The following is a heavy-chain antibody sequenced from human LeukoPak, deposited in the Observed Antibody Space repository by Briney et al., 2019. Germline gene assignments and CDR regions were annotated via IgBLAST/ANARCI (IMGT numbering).Heavy chain of an antibody. Sequence: GGSLRLSCAPSGFTFSNFAMSWVRQAPRRGREWVSGASGSGVITYYADSVKGRFTISRDNSKNTLFLQMNSLRAEGTAVYYFARDSGLVVVAATRVDYWGQGTLVTVSS. J-gene: IGHJ4*02. D-gene: IGHD2-15*01. CDR2: ASGSGVIT. V-gene: IGHV3-23*01. CDR1: GFTFSNFA. CDR3: ARDSGLVVVAATRVDY.